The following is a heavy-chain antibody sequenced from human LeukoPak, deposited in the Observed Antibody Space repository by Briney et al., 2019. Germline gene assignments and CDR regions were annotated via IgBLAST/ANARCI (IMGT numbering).Heavy chain of an antibody. CDR1: GGSISSYY. CDR2: INHSGST. Sequence: SETLSLTCTVSGGSISSYYWSWIRQPPGKGLEWIGGINHSGSTNYNPSLKSRVTISVDTSKNQFSLKLSSVTAADTAVYYCARSRKLAHYYYGMDVWGQGTTVTVSS. J-gene: IGHJ6*02. D-gene: IGHD6-13*01. CDR3: ARSRKLAHYYYGMDV. V-gene: IGHV4-34*01.